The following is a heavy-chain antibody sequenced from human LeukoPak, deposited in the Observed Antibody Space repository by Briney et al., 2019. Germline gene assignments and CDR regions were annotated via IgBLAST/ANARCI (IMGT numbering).Heavy chain of an antibody. CDR1: GGSISSYY. D-gene: IGHD1-26*01. J-gene: IGHJ4*02. CDR3: ARATYSGDTSYVFDY. V-gene: IGHV4-4*07. CDR2: LYASGTT. Sequence: SETLSLTCTVSGGSISSYYWNWFRQPAGKGLEWIGRLYASGTTSYNPSLESRVSMSLDTSKNQFSLKLNSVTAADTAVYYCARATYSGDTSYVFDYWGQGTLVSVSS.